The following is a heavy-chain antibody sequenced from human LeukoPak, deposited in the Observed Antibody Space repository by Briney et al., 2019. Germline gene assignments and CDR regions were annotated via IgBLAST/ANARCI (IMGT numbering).Heavy chain of an antibody. CDR2: ISTYNDNT. CDR3: VRFSYNFWSGYYASPQFDP. J-gene: IGHJ5*02. V-gene: IGHV1-18*01. D-gene: IGHD3-3*01. Sequence: ASVKVSCKASGYTFTSYDICWVRQAPGQGLEWMGWISTYNDNTNYAQSLQGRVTMTTDTSTSTAYMELGSLRSDDTAVYYCVRFSYNFWSGYYASPQFDPWGQGTLVTVSS. CDR1: GYTFTSYD.